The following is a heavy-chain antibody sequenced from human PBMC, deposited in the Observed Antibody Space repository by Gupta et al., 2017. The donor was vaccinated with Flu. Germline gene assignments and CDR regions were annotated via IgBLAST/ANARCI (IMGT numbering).Heavy chain of an antibody. J-gene: IGHJ3*02. CDR3: ARDRDGMKAFEI. Sequence: GAYYWSWIRQDPGKGLEWIVYIDYSGRTHYNPSLKSRVTISVDMSKNQFSLKMHSVTAADTAVYYCARDRDGMKAFEIWGRGTLVTVSS. CDR2: IDYSGRT. CDR1: GAYY. V-gene: IGHV4-31*02.